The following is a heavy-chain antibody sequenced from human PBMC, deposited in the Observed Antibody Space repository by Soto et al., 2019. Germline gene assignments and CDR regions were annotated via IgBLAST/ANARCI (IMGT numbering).Heavy chain of an antibody. J-gene: IGHJ4*02. CDR3: ARDRVTMVRGVIITRKGFDY. Sequence: QVQLVESGGGVVQPGRSLRLSCAASGFTFSSYAMHWVRQAPGKGLEWVAVISYDGSNKYYADPVKGRFTISRDNSKNTLYLQMNSLRAEDTAVYYCARDRVTMVRGVIITRKGFDYWGQGTLVTVSS. V-gene: IGHV3-30-3*01. D-gene: IGHD3-10*01. CDR1: GFTFSSYA. CDR2: ISYDGSNK.